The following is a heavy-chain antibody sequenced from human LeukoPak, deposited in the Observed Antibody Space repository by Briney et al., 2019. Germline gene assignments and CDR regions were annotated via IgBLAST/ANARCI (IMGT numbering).Heavy chain of an antibody. Sequence: SETLSLTCAVYGGSFSGYYWSWIRQPPGKGLERIGEINHSGSTNYNPSLKSRVTISVDTSKNQFSLKLSSVTAADTAVYYCARYYGGNSHYYYYGMDVWGQGTTVTVSS. J-gene: IGHJ6*02. CDR1: GGSFSGYY. CDR2: INHSGST. V-gene: IGHV4-34*01. CDR3: ARYYGGNSHYYYYGMDV. D-gene: IGHD4-23*01.